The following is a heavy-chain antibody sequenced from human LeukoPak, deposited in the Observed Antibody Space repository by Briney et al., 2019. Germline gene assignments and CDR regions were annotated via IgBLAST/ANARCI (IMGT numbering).Heavy chain of an antibody. Sequence: ASVKVSCKASGYTFTSYGISWVRQAPGQGLEWMGWISAYNGNTNYAQKLQGRVTMTTDTSTTTAYMELRSLRSDDTAVYYCARDINYDSSGYYGRLDYWGQGTLVTVSS. CDR3: ARDINYDSSGYYGRLDY. V-gene: IGHV1-18*01. CDR1: GYTFTSYG. D-gene: IGHD3-22*01. J-gene: IGHJ4*02. CDR2: ISAYNGNT.